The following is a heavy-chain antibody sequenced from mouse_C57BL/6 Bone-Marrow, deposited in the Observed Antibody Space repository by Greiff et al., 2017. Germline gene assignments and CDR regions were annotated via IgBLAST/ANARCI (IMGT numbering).Heavy chain of an antibody. CDR2: ISDGGSYT. CDR1: GFTFSSYA. Sequence: EVMLVESGGGLVKPGGSLKLSCAASGFTFSSYAMSWVRQTPGKRLEWVATISDGGSYTYYPDNVKGRFTISRDNAKNNLYLQMSHLKSEDTAMYYCARDGYPMDYWGQGTSVTVSS. J-gene: IGHJ4*01. V-gene: IGHV5-4*01. CDR3: ARDGYPMDY. D-gene: IGHD1-2*01.